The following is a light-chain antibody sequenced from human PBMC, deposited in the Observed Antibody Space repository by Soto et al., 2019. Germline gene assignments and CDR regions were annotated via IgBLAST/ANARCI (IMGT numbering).Light chain of an antibody. J-gene: IGKJ1*01. V-gene: IGKV1-5*03. Sequence: DIHITQSPSTLSASVGDRVTITCRASESISTWLAWYQQKPGKAPNLLIYKASSLESGVPSRFSGSGSGTEFTLTISSLQPDDFATYYCQQYNIYSWTFGQGTKVDIK. CDR2: KAS. CDR1: ESISTW. CDR3: QQYNIYSWT.